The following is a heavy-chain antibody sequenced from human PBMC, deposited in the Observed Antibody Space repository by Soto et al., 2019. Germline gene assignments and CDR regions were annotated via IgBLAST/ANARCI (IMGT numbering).Heavy chain of an antibody. CDR2: ISAYNGNT. CDR3: ARADDSGSYYNDG. Sequence: ASVKASCKASGYTYTSYGISWVRQAPGQGLEWMGWISAYNGNTNYAQKLQGRVTMTKDTSTRTDDMELRRLKSDDSAVHYCARADDSGSYYNDGWGQPTLVTVSS. CDR1: GYTYTSYG. D-gene: IGHD3-10*01. V-gene: IGHV1-18*04. J-gene: IGHJ4*02.